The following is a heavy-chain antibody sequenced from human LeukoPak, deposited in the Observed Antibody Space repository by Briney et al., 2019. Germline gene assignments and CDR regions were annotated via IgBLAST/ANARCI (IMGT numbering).Heavy chain of an antibody. CDR2: ISGSGGST. D-gene: IGHD3-22*01. Sequence: GGSLRLSCAASGFTFSSYGMSWVRQAPGKGLEWVSAISGSGGSTYYADSVKGRFTISRDNSKNTLYLQMNSLRAEDTAVYYCATQYYYDSSGYYPFSFGGQGTLVTVSS. V-gene: IGHV3-23*01. J-gene: IGHJ4*02. CDR1: GFTFSSYG. CDR3: ATQYYYDSSGYYPFSF.